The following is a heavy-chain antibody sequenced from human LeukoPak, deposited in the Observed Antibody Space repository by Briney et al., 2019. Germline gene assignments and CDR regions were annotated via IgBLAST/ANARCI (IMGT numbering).Heavy chain of an antibody. CDR2: IYSGGST. CDR3: ARDPLELVGFDI. J-gene: IGHJ3*02. Sequence: GGSLRLSCAASGFTVSSNYMSWVRQAPGKGLEWVSVIYSGGSTYYADSVKGRFTISRDNSKNTLCLQMNSLRAEDTAVYYCARDPLELVGFDIWGQGTMVTVSS. D-gene: IGHD3-10*01. V-gene: IGHV3-66*02. CDR1: GFTVSSNY.